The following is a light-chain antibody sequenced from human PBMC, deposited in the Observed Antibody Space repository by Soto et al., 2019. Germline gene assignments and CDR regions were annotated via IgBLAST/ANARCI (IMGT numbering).Light chain of an antibody. Sequence: QSVLTQPPSASGTHGQRVSISCSGSSSNIGSNYVYWYQQLPGTAPKLLIYMNNMLPSGVPDRFSGSKSGTSASLAISGLRSEDEAAYYCAAWDDSLSGYVVFGGGTKLTVL. CDR3: AAWDDSLSGYVV. CDR2: MNN. CDR1: SSNIGSNY. J-gene: IGLJ2*01. V-gene: IGLV1-47*01.